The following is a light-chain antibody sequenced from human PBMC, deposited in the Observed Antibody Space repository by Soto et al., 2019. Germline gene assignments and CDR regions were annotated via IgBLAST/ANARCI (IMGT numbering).Light chain of an antibody. Sequence: QSALTQPASVPGSPGQSITISCTGTSSDVRGYNYVSWYQQHPGKAPKLMIYEVSNRPSGVSNRFSGSKSGNTASLTISGLQAEDEADYYCSSYTTTSTLEVFGTGTKLTVL. CDR2: EVS. CDR1: SSDVRGYNY. CDR3: SSYTTTSTLEV. V-gene: IGLV2-14*01. J-gene: IGLJ1*01.